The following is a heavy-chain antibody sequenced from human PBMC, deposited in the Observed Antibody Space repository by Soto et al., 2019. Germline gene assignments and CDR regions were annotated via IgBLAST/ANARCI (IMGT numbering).Heavy chain of an antibody. J-gene: IGHJ4*02. CDR3: AKDRNYPRDQFHY. CDR1: GFTFSTYA. Sequence: GGSVRLSCAASGFTFSTYALSWVRQAPGKGLEWVSAISANGQGIYYADSVRGRFTISRDNSKNTIFLHMDSLRAEDTAVYYCAKDRNYPRDQFHYWGQGTLVTVSS. CDR2: ISANGQGI. D-gene: IGHD1-7*01. V-gene: IGHV3-23*01.